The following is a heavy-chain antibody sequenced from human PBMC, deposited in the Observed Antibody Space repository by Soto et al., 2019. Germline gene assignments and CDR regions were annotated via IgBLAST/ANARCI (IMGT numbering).Heavy chain of an antibody. D-gene: IGHD1-26*01. CDR2: ISAYNGNT. J-gene: IGHJ4*02. CDR3: ARWGSYHLCDY. CDR1: GYPFTSYG. Sequence: XSVKLSCKASGYPFTSYGIIWVRQAPGQGLEWMGWISAYNGNTNYAQKLQGRVTMTTDTSTSTAYMELRSLRSDDTAVYSCARWGSYHLCDYWGQGTLVTVSS. V-gene: IGHV1-18*01.